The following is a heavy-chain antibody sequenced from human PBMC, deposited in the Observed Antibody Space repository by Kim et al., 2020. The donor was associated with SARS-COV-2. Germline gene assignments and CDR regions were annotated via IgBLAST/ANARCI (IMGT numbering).Heavy chain of an antibody. CDR3: AKPYYDILTGYSWFDP. V-gene: IGHV1-46*01. J-gene: IGHJ5*02. Sequence: KFQGRVTMTRDTSTSTVYMELSSLGSEDTAVYYCAKPYYDILTGYSWFDPWGQGTLVTVSS. D-gene: IGHD3-9*01.